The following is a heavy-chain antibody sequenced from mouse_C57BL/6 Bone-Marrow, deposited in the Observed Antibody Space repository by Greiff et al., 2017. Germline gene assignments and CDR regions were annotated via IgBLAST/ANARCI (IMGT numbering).Heavy chain of an antibody. CDR1: GFTFSSYG. J-gene: IGHJ1*03. CDR2: ISSGGSYT. D-gene: IGHD1-1*01. CDR3: ARIYSWYFDV. V-gene: IGHV5-6*01. Sequence: EVQRVESGGDLVKPGGSLKLSCAASGFTFSSYGMSWVRQTPDKRLEWVATISSGGSYTYYPGSVKGRFTISRDNAKNTLYLQMSSLKSEDTAMYYCARIYSWYFDVWGTGTTVTVSS.